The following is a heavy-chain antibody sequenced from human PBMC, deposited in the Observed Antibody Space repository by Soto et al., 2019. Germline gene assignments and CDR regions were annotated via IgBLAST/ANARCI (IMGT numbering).Heavy chain of an antibody. D-gene: IGHD6-19*01. CDR1: GGTFSSYA. J-gene: IGHJ4*02. CDR2: IIPIFGTA. Sequence: QVQLVQSGAEVKKPGSSVKVSCKASGGTFSSYAISWVRQAPGQGLEWMGGIIPIFGTANYAQKFQGRVTITAYESTSTAYMELSSLRSEDTAVYYCASPLGPGIAVATDYFDYWGQGTLVTVSS. CDR3: ASPLGPGIAVATDYFDY. V-gene: IGHV1-69*12.